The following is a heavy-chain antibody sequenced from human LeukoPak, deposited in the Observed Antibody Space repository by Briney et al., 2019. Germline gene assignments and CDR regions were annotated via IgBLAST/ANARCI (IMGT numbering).Heavy chain of an antibody. V-gene: IGHV4-31*03. CDR1: GGSISSGGYY. Sequence: SQTLSLTCTVSGGSISSGGYYWSWIRQHPGKGLEWIGEIHHSGRTNYNPSLKTRVTISIDTSKNQFSLTLSSVTAADTAVYYCTRGQFQRDYWGQGTLVTVSS. CDR2: IHHSGRT. CDR3: TRGQFQRDY. J-gene: IGHJ4*02.